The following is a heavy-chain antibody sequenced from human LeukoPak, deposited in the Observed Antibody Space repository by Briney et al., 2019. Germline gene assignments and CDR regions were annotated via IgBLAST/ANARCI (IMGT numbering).Heavy chain of an antibody. D-gene: IGHD4-11*01. J-gene: IGHJ4*02. CDR2: IYTSGST. CDR3: ARYYSNFEYYFDY. V-gene: IGHV4-61*02. CDR1: GDSISSGSSY. Sequence: SETLSLTSTVSGDSISSGSSYWSWIRQPAGKGLEWIGRIYTSGSTNYNPSLKSRVIMSLDTSKNQFSLKLSSVTATDTAIYYCARYYSNFEYYFDYWGQGILVTVSS.